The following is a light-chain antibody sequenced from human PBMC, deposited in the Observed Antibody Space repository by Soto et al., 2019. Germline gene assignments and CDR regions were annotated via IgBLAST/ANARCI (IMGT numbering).Light chain of an antibody. CDR2: RSN. V-gene: IGLV1-47*01. CDR3: GAWDARLSGVV. CDR1: SSNIGSNY. J-gene: IGLJ2*01. Sequence: QSVLTQPPSASGTPGQRVTISCSGSSSNIGSNYVYWYQQLPGTAPKLLIYRSNQRPSGVPDRFSGSKSGTTASRPTSGLRCEDEADYYCGAWDARLSGVVFGGGTKLTVL.